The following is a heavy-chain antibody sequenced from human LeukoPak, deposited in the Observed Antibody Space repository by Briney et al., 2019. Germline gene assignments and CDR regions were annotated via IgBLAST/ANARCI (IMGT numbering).Heavy chain of an antibody. V-gene: IGHV3-30*18. J-gene: IGHJ3*02. D-gene: IGHD1-1*01. CDR1: GFTFSTYG. CDR3: AKSLLTTATGTGRAFDI. CDR2: ISYDGRQK. Sequence: GGSLRLSCAASGFTFSTYGMNWVRQAPGKGLEWVAVISYDGRQKYYADSVKGRFTISRDNAKNTLYLQMNSLRAEDSAEYYCAKSLLTTATGTGRAFDIWGQGTMVTVSA.